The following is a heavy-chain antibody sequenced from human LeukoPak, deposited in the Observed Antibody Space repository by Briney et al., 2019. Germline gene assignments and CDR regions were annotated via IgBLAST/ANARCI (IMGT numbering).Heavy chain of an antibody. D-gene: IGHD1-14*01. CDR2: ISYDGSNK. CDR3: AKESPETRELDY. V-gene: IGHV3-30*18. Sequence: GGSLRLSCAASGFPFSNYAMTWVRQAPGKGLEWVAVISYDGSNKYYADSVKGRFTISRDNSKNTLYLQMNSLRAEDTAVYYCAKESPETRELDYWGQGTLVTASS. CDR1: GFPFSNYA. J-gene: IGHJ4*02.